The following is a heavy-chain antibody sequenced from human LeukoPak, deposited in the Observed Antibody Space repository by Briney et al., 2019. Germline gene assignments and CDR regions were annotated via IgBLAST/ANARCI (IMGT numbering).Heavy chain of an antibody. J-gene: IGHJ4*02. V-gene: IGHV4-4*07. CDR3: ARESGYYYDTSGYTFDY. Sequence: KPSETLSLTCTVSGGSSNNYYWSWIRQSAGKELEWIGRIYTSGSTNYNPSLKSRVSMSVDTSKNQFSLRLRSVAAADTAVYYCARESGYYYDTSGYTFDYWGQGILVTVSS. CDR2: IYTSGST. CDR1: GGSSNNYY. D-gene: IGHD3-22*01.